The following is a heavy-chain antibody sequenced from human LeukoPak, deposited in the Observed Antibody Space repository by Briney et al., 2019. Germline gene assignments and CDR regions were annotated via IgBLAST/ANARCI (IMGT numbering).Heavy chain of an antibody. CDR2: INPSSGGT. V-gene: IGHV1-2*02. Sequence: ASVKVSCKASGYTFTDYYMHWVRQAPGQGLEWMGWINPSSGGTNYAQKFQGRVTVTRDTSISTAYMELSSLRSEDTAVYYCASQYCSSTSCPLDYWGQGTLVTVSS. CDR1: GYTFTDYY. CDR3: ASQYCSSTSCPLDY. J-gene: IGHJ4*02. D-gene: IGHD2-2*01.